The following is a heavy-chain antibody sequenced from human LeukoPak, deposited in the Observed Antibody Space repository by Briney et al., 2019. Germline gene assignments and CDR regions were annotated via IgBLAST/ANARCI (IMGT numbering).Heavy chain of an antibody. J-gene: IGHJ6*03. Sequence: GGSLRLSCAASGFTFSGSAMHWVRQASGKGLEWVGRIRSKANSYATAYAASVKGRFTISRDDSKNTAYLQMNSLKTEDTAVYYCTRRGRYDSSGYPTYYYYYYMDVWGKGTTVTVSS. CDR3: TRRGRYDSSGYPTYYYYYYMDV. D-gene: IGHD3-22*01. CDR1: GFTFSGSA. V-gene: IGHV3-73*01. CDR2: IRSKANSYAT.